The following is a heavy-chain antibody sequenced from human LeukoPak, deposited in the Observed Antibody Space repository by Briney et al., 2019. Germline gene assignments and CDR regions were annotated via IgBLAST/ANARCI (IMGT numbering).Heavy chain of an antibody. CDR3: ARHNNWNGGSYRPWGFDP. Sequence: GESLKISCKGSGYKFSDYWIAWVRQMPGKGLEWMGIIYPGDSDTRYSPSFQGQVTISADKPISTAYLQWSSLKAPDTAMYYCARHNNWNGGSYRPWGFDPWGQGTLVTVSS. V-gene: IGHV5-51*01. J-gene: IGHJ5*02. CDR1: GYKFSDYW. CDR2: IYPGDSDT. D-gene: IGHD1-1*01.